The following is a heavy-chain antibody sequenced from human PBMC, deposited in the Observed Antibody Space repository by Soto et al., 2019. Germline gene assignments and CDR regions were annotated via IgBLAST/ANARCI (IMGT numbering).Heavy chain of an antibody. V-gene: IGHV1-18*01. CDR1: GYTFTIYG. J-gene: IGHJ6*02. D-gene: IGHD5-12*01. Sequence: QVQLVQSGGEVKKPGASVKVSCKASGYTFTIYGINWVRQAPGQGLEWMGWISPDNGNTNYAQKLQGRVTMTTDTSTSTAYMELRSLRADDTAVYDGARALGYSGCAGRAVGGHGTTVTVSS. CDR2: ISPDNGNT. CDR3: ARALGYSGCAGRAV.